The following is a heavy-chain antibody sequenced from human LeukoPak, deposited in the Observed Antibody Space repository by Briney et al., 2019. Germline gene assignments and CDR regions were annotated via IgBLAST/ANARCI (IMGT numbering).Heavy chain of an antibody. CDR2: ISGSGGST. D-gene: IGHD2-2*02. Sequence: GGSLRLSCAASGFTFSNYALSWVRQAPGKGLEWVSAISGSGGSTYYADSVKGRFTISRDNSKDTLYLQMNGLRAEDTAVYYCAKVRCSSTSCYTRRYYFDYWGQGTLVTVSS. CDR3: AKVRCSSTSCYTRRYYFDY. J-gene: IGHJ4*02. V-gene: IGHV3-23*01. CDR1: GFTFSNYA.